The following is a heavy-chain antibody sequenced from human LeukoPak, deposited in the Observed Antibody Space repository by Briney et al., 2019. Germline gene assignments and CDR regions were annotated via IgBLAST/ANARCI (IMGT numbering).Heavy chain of an antibody. Sequence: SETLSLTCAVYGGSFSGYYWSWIRQPPGKGLEWIGEINHSGSTNYNPSLKSRVTISVDTSKNQFSLKLSSVTAADTAVYYCARGGGCSSTSCNNWFDPWGQGTLVTASS. V-gene: IGHV4-34*01. CDR3: ARGGGCSSTSCNNWFDP. J-gene: IGHJ5*02. D-gene: IGHD2-2*01. CDR1: GGSFSGYY. CDR2: INHSGST.